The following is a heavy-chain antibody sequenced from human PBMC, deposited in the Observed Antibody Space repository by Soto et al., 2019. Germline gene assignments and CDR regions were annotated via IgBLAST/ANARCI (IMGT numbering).Heavy chain of an antibody. CDR3: ARLPRRSSFDY. Sequence: SETLSLTCTVSGVSISSGSYYWSWVRQPPGKGLECIGSIYYSGSTYYNPSLKTRVTISVDTSKNQFSLKLSSVTAADTAVYYCARLPRRSSFDYWGQGTLATVSS. CDR1: GVSISSGSYY. CDR2: IYYSGST. J-gene: IGHJ4*02. V-gene: IGHV4-39*01.